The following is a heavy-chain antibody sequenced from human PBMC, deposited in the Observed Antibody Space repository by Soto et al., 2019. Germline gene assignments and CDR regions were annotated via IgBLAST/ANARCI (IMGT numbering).Heavy chain of an antibody. CDR2: IIPILGIA. CDR3: ARGRRYCSSTSCYVVSYYGMDV. D-gene: IGHD2-2*01. Sequence: QVQLVQPGAEVKKPGSSVKVSCKASGGTFSSYTISWVRQAPGQGLEWMGRIIPILGIANYAQKFQGRVTITADKSTSTAYMELSSLRSEDTAVYYCARGRRYCSSTSCYVVSYYGMDVWGQGTTVTVSS. J-gene: IGHJ6*02. CDR1: GGTFSSYT. V-gene: IGHV1-69*02.